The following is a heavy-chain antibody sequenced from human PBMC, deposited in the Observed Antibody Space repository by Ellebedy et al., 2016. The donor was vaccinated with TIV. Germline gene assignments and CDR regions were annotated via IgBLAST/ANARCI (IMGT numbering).Heavy chain of an antibody. J-gene: IGHJ6*02. V-gene: IGHV4-39*07. CDR3: AGGPTYYDILTGYYTYYYYGMDV. CDR1: GGSISSSSYY. D-gene: IGHD3-9*01. Sequence: SETLSLTCTVSGGSISSSSYYWGWIRQPPGKGLEWIGSIYYSGSTYYNPSLKSRVTISVDTSKSQFSLKLSSVTAADTAVYYCAGGPTYYDILTGYYTYYYYGMDVWGQGTTVTVSS. CDR2: IYYSGST.